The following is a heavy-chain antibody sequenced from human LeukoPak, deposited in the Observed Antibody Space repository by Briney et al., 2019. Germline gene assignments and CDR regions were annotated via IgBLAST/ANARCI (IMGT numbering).Heavy chain of an antibody. CDR2: IYYSGST. CDR3: ARSSLEYSSSSCPDY. J-gene: IGHJ4*02. V-gene: IGHV4-39*07. Sequence: SETLSLTCTVSGGSISSSSYYWGWIRQPPGKGLEWIGSIYYSGSTYYNPSLKSRVTISVDTSKNQFSLKLSSVTAADTAVYYCARSSLEYSSSSCPDYWGQGTLVTVSS. D-gene: IGHD6-6*01. CDR1: GGSISSSSYY.